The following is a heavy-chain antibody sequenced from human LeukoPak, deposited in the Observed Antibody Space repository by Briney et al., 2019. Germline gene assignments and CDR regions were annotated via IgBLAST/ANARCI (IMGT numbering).Heavy chain of an antibody. D-gene: IGHD5-18*01. J-gene: IGHJ4*02. CDR3: ARENVDTAMVMEFDY. Sequence: GGSLRLSCAASGFTFSSYWMSWVRQAPGKGLEWVANIKQDGSEKYYVDSVKGRFTISRDNAKNSLYLQMNSLSAEDTAVYYCARENVDTAMVMEFDYWGQGTLVTVSS. CDR1: GFTFSSYW. CDR2: IKQDGSEK. V-gene: IGHV3-7*01.